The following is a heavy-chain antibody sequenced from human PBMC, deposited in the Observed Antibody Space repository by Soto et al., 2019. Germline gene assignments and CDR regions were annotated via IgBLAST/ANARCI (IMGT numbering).Heavy chain of an antibody. D-gene: IGHD2-2*01. CDR3: ARDRDIVVVPAANYYYYYYMDV. CDR2: IWYDGSNK. V-gene: IGHV3-33*01. Sequence: GGSLRLSCAASGLTFSSYGMHWVRQTPGKGLEWVAVIWYDGSNKYYADSVKGRFTISRDNSKNTLYLQMNSLRAEDTAVYYCARDRDIVVVPAANYYYYYYMDVWGKGTTVTVSS. J-gene: IGHJ6*03. CDR1: GLTFSSYG.